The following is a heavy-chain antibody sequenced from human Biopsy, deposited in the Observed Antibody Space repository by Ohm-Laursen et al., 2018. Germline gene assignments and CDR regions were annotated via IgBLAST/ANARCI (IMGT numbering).Heavy chain of an antibody. CDR1: GYTFTNYY. J-gene: IGHJ4*02. CDR2: IIPMLDVA. Sequence: GASVKASCPASGYTFTNYYAHWVRQAPGQGLERMGKIIPMLDVANYAQKFQGRVTITADKLTSTAYMELASLRSEDTAVYYCAIYGGTEPEGDWGQGTLVTVSS. V-gene: IGHV1-69*02. D-gene: IGHD3-16*01. CDR3: AIYGGTEPEGD.